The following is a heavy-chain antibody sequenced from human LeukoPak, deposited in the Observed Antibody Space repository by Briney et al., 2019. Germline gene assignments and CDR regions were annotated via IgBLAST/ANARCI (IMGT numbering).Heavy chain of an antibody. J-gene: IGHJ5*02. CDR3: ASRLRDYYDSSGYWNWFDP. CDR1: GGSISSYY. D-gene: IGHD3-22*01. V-gene: IGHV4-59*01. CDR2: IYYSGST. Sequence: PSETLSLTCTVSGGSISSYYWSWIRQPPGKGLEWIGYIYYSGSTNYNPSLKSRVTISVDTSKNQFSLKLSSVTAADTAVYYCASRLRDYYDSSGYWNWFDPWGQGTLVTVSS.